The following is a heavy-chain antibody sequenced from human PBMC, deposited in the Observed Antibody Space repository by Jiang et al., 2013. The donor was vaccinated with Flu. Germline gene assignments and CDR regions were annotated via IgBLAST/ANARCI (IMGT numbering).Heavy chain of an antibody. J-gene: IGHJ5*02. CDR2: IYYTGST. CDR1: GDSINNGNYY. Sequence: VSGDSINNGNYYWDWIRQTPGKGLEWIGCIYYTGSTYYNPSLKSRVTISADTSKNQFSLKMTSVTAADTAVYYCARQGYDVLGGYDNSAWLDPWGQGTLVTVSS. V-gene: IGHV4-39*01. CDR3: ARQGYDVLGGYDNSAWLDP. D-gene: IGHD3-9*01.